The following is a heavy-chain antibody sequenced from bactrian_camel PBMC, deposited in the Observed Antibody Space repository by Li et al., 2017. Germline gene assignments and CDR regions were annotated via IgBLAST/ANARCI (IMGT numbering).Heavy chain of an antibody. V-gene: IGHV3S7*01. CDR2: IYTDGSAE. CDR3: ASRGDQYGEYVH. CDR1: GFAFRTYG. Sequence: HVQLVESGGGLVQPGGSLKLSCAASGFAFRTYGMSWLRQVPGKGLEWLSGIYTDGSAEFYAQSMKGRLTISRDNAKNTLYLQMNSLKSEDTAVYYCASRGDQYGEYVHWGQGTQVTFS. D-gene: IGHD6*01. J-gene: IGHJ4*01.